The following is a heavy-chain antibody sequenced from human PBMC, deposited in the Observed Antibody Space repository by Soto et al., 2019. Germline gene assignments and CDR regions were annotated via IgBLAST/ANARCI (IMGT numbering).Heavy chain of an antibody. D-gene: IGHD6-19*01. CDR2: ISHDGINK. CDR1: GFSFSSYA. J-gene: IGHJ5*02. V-gene: IGHV3-30-3*01. CDR3: ARDMYSSDYFVKWFEP. Sequence: QVRLVESGGGVVQPGRSLRLSCTASGFSFSSYAMYWFRQPPGKGLEWVAGISHDGINKHYADSVQGRVTVSRDNSNHSLDLQLNSLRGEDTAMYYCARDMYSSDYFVKWFEPWGQGTLVTVSS.